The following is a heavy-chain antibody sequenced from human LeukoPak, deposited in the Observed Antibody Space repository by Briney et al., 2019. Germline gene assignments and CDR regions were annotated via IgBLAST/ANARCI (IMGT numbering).Heavy chain of an antibody. CDR1: GFTFSSYW. J-gene: IGHJ4*02. D-gene: IGHD3-10*01. V-gene: IGHV3-48*01. CDR2: ISSSGSTI. Sequence: GSLRLSCAASGFTFSSYWMSWVRQAPGKVLEWVSYISSSGSTIYYADSVKGRFTISRDNAKNSLYLQMNSLRAEDTAVYYCAREVYHGSGSPRLDYWGQGTLVTVSS. CDR3: AREVYHGSGSPRLDY.